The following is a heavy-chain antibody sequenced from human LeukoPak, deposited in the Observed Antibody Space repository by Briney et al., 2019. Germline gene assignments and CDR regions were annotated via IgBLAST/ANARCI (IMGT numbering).Heavy chain of an antibody. Sequence: SETLSLTCTVSGASVSSGGYYWSWIRQSPGKGLEWIGYMYHTGSTYYNPSLKSRVTISVDTSKNQFSLKLSSVTAADTAVYYCASSPFGIVGPTRGERGGRQRDAFGIWGQGTMVTVSS. CDR1: GASVSSGGYY. CDR3: ASSPFGIVGPTRGERGGRQRDAFGI. V-gene: IGHV4-30-2*06. J-gene: IGHJ3*02. D-gene: IGHD1-26*01. CDR2: MYHTGST.